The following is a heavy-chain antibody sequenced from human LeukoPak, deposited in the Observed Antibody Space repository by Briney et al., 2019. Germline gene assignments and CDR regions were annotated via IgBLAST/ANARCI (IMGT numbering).Heavy chain of an antibody. J-gene: IGHJ4*02. D-gene: IGHD4-11*01. CDR3: VGDRPQSYYFNY. Sequence: QPGGSLRLSCAASGFTFSSYWMHWVRQAPGKGLVWVSRSNSDGSSTSYADSVKGRFTISRDNAKNTLYLQMNSLRAEDTAVYYCVGDRPQSYYFNYWGQGTLVTVSS. V-gene: IGHV3-74*01. CDR2: SNSDGSST. CDR1: GFTFSSYW.